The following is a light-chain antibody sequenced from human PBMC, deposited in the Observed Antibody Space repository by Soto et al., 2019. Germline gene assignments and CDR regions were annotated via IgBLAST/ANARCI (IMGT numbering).Light chain of an antibody. CDR2: EVT. CDR3: SSYAGRTVYV. J-gene: IGLJ1*01. CDR1: SSDVGGYDY. Sequence: QSVQAQPASVSGSPRKTITISCSGTSSDVGGYDYVSWYQQRPGKAPKLLTHEVTKRPSGVPDRFSGSKSGNTASLTVSGLQAEDEADYYCSSYAGRTVYVFGTATKVTVL. V-gene: IGLV2-8*01.